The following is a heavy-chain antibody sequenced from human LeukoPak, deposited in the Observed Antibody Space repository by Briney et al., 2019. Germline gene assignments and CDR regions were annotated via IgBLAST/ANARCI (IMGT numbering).Heavy chain of an antibody. CDR3: ARGPITRGVTPSDY. CDR1: GFTFSSYG. J-gene: IGHJ4*02. V-gene: IGHV3-74*01. D-gene: IGHD4-23*01. Sequence: QPGRSLRLSCAASGFTFSSYGMHWVRQAPGKGLVWVSRINSDGSYTNYADSMKGRFTISRDNAKNTLYLQMNSLRAEDTAVYYCARGPITRGVTPSDYWGQGTLVTVSS. CDR2: INSDGSYT.